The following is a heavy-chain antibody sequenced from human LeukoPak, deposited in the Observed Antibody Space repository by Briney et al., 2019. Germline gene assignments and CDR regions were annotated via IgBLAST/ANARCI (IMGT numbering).Heavy chain of an antibody. Sequence: GGSLRLSCAASGFTFSSYAMSWVRQAPGKGLEWVSAISGSGTNTDYADSVKGRFTISRDNAKNSLYLQMNSLRAEDTAVYYCARGGSYYYDSSGYYSTTFDYWGQGTLVTVSS. V-gene: IGHV3-21*01. CDR3: ARGGSYYYDSSGYYSTTFDY. CDR2: ISGSGTNT. CDR1: GFTFSSYA. J-gene: IGHJ4*02. D-gene: IGHD3-22*01.